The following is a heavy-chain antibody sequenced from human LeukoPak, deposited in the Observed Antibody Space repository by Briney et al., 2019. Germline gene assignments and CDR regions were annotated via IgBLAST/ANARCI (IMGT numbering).Heavy chain of an antibody. CDR2: MNPNSGNT. Sequence: ASVKVSCKASGYTFTSYDINWVRQATGQGLEWMGWMNPNSGNTGYAQKFQGRVTMTRNTSISTAYMELSSLRSEDTAVYYCAKAGYCSSTSRYRRRWFDPWGQGTLVTVSS. J-gene: IGHJ5*02. CDR1: GYTFTSYD. V-gene: IGHV1-8*01. D-gene: IGHD2-2*02. CDR3: AKAGYCSSTSRYRRRWFDP.